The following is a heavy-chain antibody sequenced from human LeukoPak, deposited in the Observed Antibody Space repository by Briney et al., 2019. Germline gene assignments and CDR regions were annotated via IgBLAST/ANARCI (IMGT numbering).Heavy chain of an antibody. V-gene: IGHV4-4*02. Sequence: PSGTLSLACAVSGGSISRSNWWSWVRQPPGKGLEWIGYIYYSGSTNYNPSLKSRVTISVDTSKNQFSLKLSSVTAADTAVYYCARSSPEYYYDSSGQYFDYWGQGTLVTAS. J-gene: IGHJ4*02. CDR3: ARSSPEYYYDSSGQYFDY. D-gene: IGHD3-22*01. CDR2: IYYSGST. CDR1: GGSISRSNW.